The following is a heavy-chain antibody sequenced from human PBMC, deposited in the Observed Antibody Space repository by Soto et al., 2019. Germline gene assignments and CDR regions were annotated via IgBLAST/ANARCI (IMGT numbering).Heavy chain of an antibody. Sequence: PSETLSLTCTVSGGSISSYYWSWIRQPPGKGLEWIGYIYYGGSTNYNPSLKSRVTISVDTSRNQFSLKLSSVTAADTAVYYCARAAFGDFYDYWGQGTLVTVSS. CDR2: IYYGGST. CDR3: ARAAFGDFYDY. V-gene: IGHV4-59*01. J-gene: IGHJ4*02. D-gene: IGHD3-10*01. CDR1: GGSISSYY.